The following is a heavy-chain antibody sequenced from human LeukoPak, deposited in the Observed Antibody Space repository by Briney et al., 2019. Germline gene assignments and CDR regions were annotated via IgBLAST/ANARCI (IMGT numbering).Heavy chain of an antibody. Sequence: GGSLRLSCAASGFTFSSYGMHWVRQAPGKGLEWVAVISYDGSNKYYADSVKGRFTISRDNSKNTLYLQMNSLRAEDTAVYYCVRDLPQTGYSYDYWGQGTLVTVSS. CDR2: ISYDGSNK. J-gene: IGHJ4*02. CDR1: GFTFSSYG. D-gene: IGHD5-18*01. V-gene: IGHV3-30*03. CDR3: VRDLPQTGYSYDY.